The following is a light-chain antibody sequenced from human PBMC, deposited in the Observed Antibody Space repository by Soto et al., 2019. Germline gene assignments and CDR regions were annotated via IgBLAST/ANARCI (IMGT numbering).Light chain of an antibody. V-gene: IGKV3-20*01. J-gene: IGKJ2*01. CDR1: QSVSSSS. CDR3: QQYGSSLYT. Sequence: EIVLTQSPGTLSLSPGERATLSCRASQSVSSSSLNWYQQKPGQAPRLLIYGASSRATGIPDRFSRSGSGTDFTLSISRLEPEDFAVYYCQQYGSSLYTFGQGTKLEI. CDR2: GAS.